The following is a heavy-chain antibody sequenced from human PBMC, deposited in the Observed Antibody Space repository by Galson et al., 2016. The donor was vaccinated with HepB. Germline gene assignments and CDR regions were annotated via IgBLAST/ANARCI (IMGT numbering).Heavy chain of an antibody. CDR2: LKQDGSDK. D-gene: IGHD3-16*01. V-gene: IGHV3-7*01. J-gene: IGHJ3*01. CDR1: GFTFSNAG. CDR3: ATGGSRGIPDAFGF. Sequence: SLRLSCAASGFTFSNAGMHWVRQAPGKGLECVANLKQDGSDKYYVDSVMGRFTISRDNAKNSLYLQMNSLSAEDTAVYYCATGGSRGIPDAFGFWGQGTMVTVSS.